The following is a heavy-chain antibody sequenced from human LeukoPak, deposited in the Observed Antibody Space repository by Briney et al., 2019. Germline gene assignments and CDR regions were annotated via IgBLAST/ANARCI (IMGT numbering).Heavy chain of an antibody. Sequence: GGSLRLSCAASGFTFSSYAMSWVRQAPGKGLEWVSAISGSGGSTYYADSVKGRFTISRDNSKNTLYLQMNSLRAEDTAVYYCARDYGSGSYYTHTTNYYMDVWGKGTTVTVSS. J-gene: IGHJ6*03. CDR2: ISGSGGST. CDR1: GFTFSSYA. D-gene: IGHD3-10*01. CDR3: ARDYGSGSYYTHTTNYYMDV. V-gene: IGHV3-23*01.